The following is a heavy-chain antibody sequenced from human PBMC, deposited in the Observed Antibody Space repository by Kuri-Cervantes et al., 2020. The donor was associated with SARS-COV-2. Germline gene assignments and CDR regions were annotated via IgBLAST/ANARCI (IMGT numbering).Heavy chain of an antibody. V-gene: IGHV3-21*01. CDR3: ASLGGTSWHDY. D-gene: IGHD2-2*01. J-gene: IGHJ4*02. CDR1: GFTFSSYS. CDR2: ISSRSSYI. Sequence: GESLKISCAASGFTFSSYSMNWVRQAPGKGLEWVSSISSRSSYIYYADSVKGRFTISRDNAKNSLYLQMNSLRAEDTAVYYCASLGGTSWHDYWGQGTLVTVSS.